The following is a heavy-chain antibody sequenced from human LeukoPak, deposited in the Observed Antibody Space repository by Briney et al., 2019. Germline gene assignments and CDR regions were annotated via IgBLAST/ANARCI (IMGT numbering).Heavy chain of an antibody. D-gene: IGHD5-18*01. Sequence: SVKVSCKASGGTFISYAISWVRQAPGQGLEWMGGIIPIFGTANYAQKFQGRVTITTDESTSAAYMELSSLRSEDTAVYYCARSMGYSYGYDWFDPCGQGTLVTVSS. CDR1: GGTFISYA. CDR2: IIPIFGTA. V-gene: IGHV1-69*05. CDR3: ARSMGYSYGYDWFDP. J-gene: IGHJ5*02.